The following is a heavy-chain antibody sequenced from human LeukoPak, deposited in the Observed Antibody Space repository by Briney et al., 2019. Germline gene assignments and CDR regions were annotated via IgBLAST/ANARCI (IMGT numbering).Heavy chain of an antibody. CDR3: ARVMLDGYNSGFDY. J-gene: IGHJ4*02. CDR2: ISSNGGST. V-gene: IGHV3-64*01. D-gene: IGHD5-24*01. Sequence: PGGSLRLSCAASGFTFSSYAMHWVRQAPGRVLECVSSISSNGGSTYYANSVKGRFTMSRDNSKNTLYLQTGSWRAGDMGVYYCARVMLDGYNSGFDYWGQGTLVTVSS. CDR1: GFTFSSYA.